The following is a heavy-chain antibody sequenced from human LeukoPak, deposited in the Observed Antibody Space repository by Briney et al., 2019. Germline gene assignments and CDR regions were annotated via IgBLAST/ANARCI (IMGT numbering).Heavy chain of an antibody. J-gene: IGHJ4*02. D-gene: IGHD3-22*01. CDR2: IYYSGST. V-gene: IGHV4-39*07. Sequence: SETLSLTCTVSGGSISSSSYYWGWIRQPPGKGLEWIGGIYYSGSTYYNPSLKSRITITVDTSKNHFSLRLSSVTAADTAVYYCARDFSQSWYYYDSSGYRLGYYFDYWGQGTLVTVSS. CDR3: ARDFSQSWYYYDSSGYRLGYYFDY. CDR1: GGSISSSSYY.